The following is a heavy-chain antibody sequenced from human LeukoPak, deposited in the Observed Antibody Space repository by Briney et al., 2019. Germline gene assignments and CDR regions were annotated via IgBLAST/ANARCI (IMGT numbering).Heavy chain of an antibody. CDR1: GGSISSSYSY. J-gene: IGHJ4*02. CDR2: IYYSGST. CDR3: ARATTWYWDY. D-gene: IGHD2-8*02. V-gene: IGHV4-39*07. Sequence: SETLSLTCTVSGGSISSSYSYWGWIRQPPGKGLEWIGNIYYSGSTYYSPSLTSRVTVSVDTSENQFSLKLSSVTAADTAVYYCARATTWYWDYWGQGTLVTVSS.